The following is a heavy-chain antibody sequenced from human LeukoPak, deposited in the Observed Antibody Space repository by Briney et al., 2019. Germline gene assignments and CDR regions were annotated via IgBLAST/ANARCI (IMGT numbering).Heavy chain of an antibody. CDR2: IYYSGST. V-gene: IGHV4-59*06. D-gene: IGHD6-13*01. CDR1: GFTFSSYS. J-gene: IGHJ4*02. CDR3: ARASYSSSWYYFDY. Sequence: PGGSLRLSCAASGFTFSSYSMNWVRQAPGKGLEWIGYIYYSGSTYYNPSLKSRVTISVDTSKNQFSLKLSSVTAADTAVYYCARASYSSSWYYFDYWGQGTLVTVSS.